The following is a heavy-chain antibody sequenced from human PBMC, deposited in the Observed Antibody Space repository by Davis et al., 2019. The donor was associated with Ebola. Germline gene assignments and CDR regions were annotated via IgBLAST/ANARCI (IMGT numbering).Heavy chain of an antibody. D-gene: IGHD5-18*01. Sequence: ASVKVSCKASGYTLINYAIHWVRQAPGQRLEWMGWINAGDGKIIYSENFQGRLTITRDTSATTAYMELSSLRSEDTAVYYCAREDSYGLNWFDPWGQGTLVTVSS. J-gene: IGHJ5*02. V-gene: IGHV1-3*01. CDR2: INAGDGKI. CDR3: AREDSYGLNWFDP. CDR1: GYTLINYA.